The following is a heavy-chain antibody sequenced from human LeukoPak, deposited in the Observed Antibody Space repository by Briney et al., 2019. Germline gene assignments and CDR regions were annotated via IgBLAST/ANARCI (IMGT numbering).Heavy chain of an antibody. V-gene: IGHV4-59*12. CDR2: IYYSGST. Sequence: SETLSLTCTVSAGSISSYYWSWIRQPPGKGLEWIGYIYYSGSTYYNPSLKSRVTISVDTSKNQFSLKLSSVTAADTAVYYCARGGSYSGYDDPSWFDPWGQGTLVTVSS. CDR1: AGSISSYY. CDR3: ARGGSYSGYDDPSWFDP. J-gene: IGHJ5*02. D-gene: IGHD5-12*01.